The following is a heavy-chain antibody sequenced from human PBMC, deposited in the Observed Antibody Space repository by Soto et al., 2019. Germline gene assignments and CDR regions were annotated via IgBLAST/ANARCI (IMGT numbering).Heavy chain of an antibody. CDR2: ISYDGSNK. J-gene: IGHJ4*02. V-gene: IGHV3-30*18. D-gene: IGHD3-22*01. Sequence: QVQLVESGGGVVQPGRSLRLSCEASGFTFSSYGMHWVRQAPGKGLEWVAVISYDGSNKYYAESVKGRFTISRDNSKNTLYLQMNSLRAEDTAVYYCAKDKDYYDSSGYQYYFDYWGQGTLVTVSS. CDR1: GFTFSSYG. CDR3: AKDKDYYDSSGYQYYFDY.